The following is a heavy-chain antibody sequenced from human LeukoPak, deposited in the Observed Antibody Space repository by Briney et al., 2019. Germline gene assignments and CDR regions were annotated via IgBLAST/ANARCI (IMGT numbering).Heavy chain of an antibody. D-gene: IGHD5-24*01. CDR2: IVVGSGNT. CDR1: GFTFTSSA. CDR3: AADPEGVEMATTT. Sequence: SVTVSCKASGFTFTSSAVQWVRQARGQRLEWIGWIVVGSGNTNYAQKFQERVTITRDMSTSTAYMELSSLRSEDTAVYYCAADPEGVEMATTTWGQGTLVTVSS. J-gene: IGHJ5*02. V-gene: IGHV1-58*01.